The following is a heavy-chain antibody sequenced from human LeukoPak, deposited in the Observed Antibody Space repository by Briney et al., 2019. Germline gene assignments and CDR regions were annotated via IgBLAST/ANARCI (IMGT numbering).Heavy chain of an antibody. CDR2: IYHSGST. D-gene: IGHD3-3*01. Sequence: PSETLSLTCTVSGGSISSSSYYWGWIRQPPGKGLEWIGSIYHSGSTYYNPSLKSRVTISVDTSKNQFSLKLSSVTAADTAVYYCASQETYYDFWSGYHRFDPWGQGTLVTVSS. CDR3: ASQETYYDFWSGYHRFDP. CDR1: GGSISSSSYY. J-gene: IGHJ5*02. V-gene: IGHV4-39*07.